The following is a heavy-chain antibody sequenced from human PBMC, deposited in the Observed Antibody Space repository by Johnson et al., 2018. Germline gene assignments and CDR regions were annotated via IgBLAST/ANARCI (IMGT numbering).Heavy chain of an antibody. V-gene: IGHV3-30*18. CDR1: GFTFSSYG. J-gene: IGHJ1*01. CDR2: ISYDGSNK. Sequence: QVQLVQSGGGVVQPGRSLRLSCATSGFTFSSYGMHWVRQAPGKGLEWVAVISYDGSNKYFADPVKGRFTISRDNSKNTLYLQMNSLRAEDTAVYYCAKDWEIAAVGTGGYCHHWGQGTLVTVSA. CDR3: AKDWEIAAVGTGGYCHH. D-gene: IGHD6-13*01.